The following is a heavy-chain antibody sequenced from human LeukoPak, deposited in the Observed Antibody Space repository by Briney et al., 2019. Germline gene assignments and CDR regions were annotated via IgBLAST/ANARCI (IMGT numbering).Heavy chain of an antibody. Sequence: ASVKVSCKASGYTFTSYDINWVRQATGQGLEWMGWMNPNSGNTGYARKFQGRVTMTRNTSISTAYMELSSLRSEDTAVYYCARGIRHYYDSSGRTRRYYYYYMDVWGKGTTVTVSS. CDR3: ARGIRHYYDSSGRTRRYYYYYMDV. CDR1: GYTFTSYD. CDR2: MNPNSGNT. D-gene: IGHD3-22*01. V-gene: IGHV1-8*01. J-gene: IGHJ6*03.